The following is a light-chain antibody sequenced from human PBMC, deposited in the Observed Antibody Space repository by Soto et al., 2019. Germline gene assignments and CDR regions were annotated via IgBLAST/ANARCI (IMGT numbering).Light chain of an antibody. Sequence: QSALTQPASVSGSPGQSITISCTGTSSDVGGSGLVSWYQFHPGKAPKLLIFEVFTRPSGVSNRFSGSKSGSTASLTISGLQDEDEADYYCCSYAGRSTWDVVFGGGTKLTVL. CDR3: CSYAGRSTWDVV. CDR1: SSDVGGSGL. CDR2: EVF. V-gene: IGLV2-23*02. J-gene: IGLJ2*01.